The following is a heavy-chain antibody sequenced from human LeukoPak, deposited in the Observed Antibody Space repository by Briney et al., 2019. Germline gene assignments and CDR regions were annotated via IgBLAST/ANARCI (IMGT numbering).Heavy chain of an antibody. Sequence: GGSLRLSCAGSGFTFNSYAMSWVRQAPGKELEWVSGISGSGGSTYYADSVKGRFTISRDNPKNTLYLHMNTLRAEDTAVYYCAKAHYGSGGYFNSLDCWGQGTLVTVSS. J-gene: IGHJ4*02. CDR3: AKAHYGSGGYFNSLDC. V-gene: IGHV3-23*01. CDR1: GFTFNSYA. D-gene: IGHD3-10*01. CDR2: ISGSGGST.